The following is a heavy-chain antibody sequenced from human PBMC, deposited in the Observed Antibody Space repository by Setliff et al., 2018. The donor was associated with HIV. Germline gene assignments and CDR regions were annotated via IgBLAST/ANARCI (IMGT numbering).Heavy chain of an antibody. CDR2: IYTSGTT. CDR1: GVSISSGSYY. D-gene: IGHD4-17*01. V-gene: IGHV4-61*09. Sequence: PSETLSLTCAVSGVSISSGSYYWSWIRQPAGKGLEWIGHIYTSGTTNYNPSLKSRVTISLDTSNNQFSLKLTSVTAADTAMYYCASFFVTTVTNQDYWGQGTPVTVSS. J-gene: IGHJ4*02. CDR3: ASFFVTTVTNQDY.